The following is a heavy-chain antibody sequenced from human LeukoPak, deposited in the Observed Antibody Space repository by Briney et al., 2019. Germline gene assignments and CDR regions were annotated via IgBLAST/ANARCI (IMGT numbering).Heavy chain of an antibody. CDR2: ISGSGSGGST. V-gene: IGHV3-23*01. J-gene: IGHJ4*02. CDR1: GFTFSSYA. CDR3: ARLVSGWHFDY. D-gene: IGHD6-19*01. Sequence: GGSLRLSCAASGFTFSSYAMSWVRQAPGKGLEWVSAISGSGSGGSTYYADSVKGRFTISRDNAKNSLYLQMNSLRAEDTAVYYCARLVSGWHFDYWGQGTLVTVSS.